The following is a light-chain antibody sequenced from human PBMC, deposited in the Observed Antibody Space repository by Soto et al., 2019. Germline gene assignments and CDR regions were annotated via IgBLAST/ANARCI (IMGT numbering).Light chain of an antibody. CDR2: DAS. V-gene: IGKV3-15*01. CDR1: QTVSSN. CDR3: QQYNNWHSWA. Sequence: DILMTQSPATLSVSAGDRATITCRASQTVSSNLACYQHKPGQAPKLLIYDASTLNTGIPARFSGSWSGTELTPTTSRLEPEDFVVYYCQQYNNWHSWAFGPGTKVDIK. J-gene: IGKJ3*01.